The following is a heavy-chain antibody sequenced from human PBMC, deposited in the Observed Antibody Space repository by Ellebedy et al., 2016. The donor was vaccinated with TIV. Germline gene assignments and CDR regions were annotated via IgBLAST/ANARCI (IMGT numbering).Heavy chain of an antibody. D-gene: IGHD3-22*01. CDR3: AKGTSSGFNYDRVGCEY. J-gene: IGHJ4*02. CDR1: GFTFSSFA. CDR2: ISGGGDST. Sequence: GGSLRLSCAASGFTFSSFAMHWVRQAPGKGLEWLSVISGGGDSTYHADSLKGRFTITRDNSKNTLYLQMDRLRAEDTAVYYCAKGTSSGFNYDRVGCEYWGQGALVTVSS. V-gene: IGHV3-23*01.